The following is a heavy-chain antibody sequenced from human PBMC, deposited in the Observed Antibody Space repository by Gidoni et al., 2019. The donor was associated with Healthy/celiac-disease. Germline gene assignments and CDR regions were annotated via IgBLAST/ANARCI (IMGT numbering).Heavy chain of an antibody. CDR2: IYYSGST. V-gene: IGHV4-39*01. CDR3: ARPNDYGGNYYFDY. D-gene: IGHD4-17*01. Sequence: QLQLQESGPGLVKPSGTLSLTCTFSGRSISSSSYYWGWIRQPPGKGLEWIGSIYYSGSTYYNPSLKSRVTISVDTSKNQFSLKLSSVTAADTAVYYCARPNDYGGNYYFDYWGQGTLVTVSS. J-gene: IGHJ4*02. CDR1: GRSISSSSYY.